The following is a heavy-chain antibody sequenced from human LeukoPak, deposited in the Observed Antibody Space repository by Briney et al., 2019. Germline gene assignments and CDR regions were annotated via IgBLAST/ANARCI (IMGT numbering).Heavy chain of an antibody. V-gene: IGHV4-39*01. CDR2: IYYSGST. CDR3: ARTDGMASDY. D-gene: IGHD5-24*01. J-gene: IGHJ4*02. Sequence: PSETLSLTCSVSGGSISSSSYYWGWIRQPPGKGLEWIGSIYYSGSTYYNPSLKSRLTISVDTSKNQFSLKLSSVTAADTAVYYRARTDGMASDYCGQGSLVTVSS. CDR1: GGSISSSSYY.